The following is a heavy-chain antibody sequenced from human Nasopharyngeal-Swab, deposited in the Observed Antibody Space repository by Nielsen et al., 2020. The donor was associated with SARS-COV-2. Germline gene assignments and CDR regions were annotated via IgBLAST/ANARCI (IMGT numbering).Heavy chain of an antibody. Sequence: WIRQPQGKGMEWIGYIYYSGGTYYNPSLKSRLTISVDTSKNQFSLKLSSVTAADTAVSYCAISSLYSSTCSLPYDAFDIWGQGTMVTVSS. D-gene: IGHD6-13*01. CDR3: AISSLYSSTCSLPYDAFDI. J-gene: IGHJ3*02. CDR2: IYYSGGT. V-gene: IGHV4-30-4*01.